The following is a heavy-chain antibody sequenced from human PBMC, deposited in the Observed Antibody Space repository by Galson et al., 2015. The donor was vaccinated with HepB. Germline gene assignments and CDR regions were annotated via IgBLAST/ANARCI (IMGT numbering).Heavy chain of an antibody. J-gene: IGHJ6*02. CDR3: ARDSRLELRLNNYYYYGMGV. D-gene: IGHD1-7*01. CDR2: ISGYDGST. Sequence: SVKVSCKASGYSFTSYGISWLRQAPGQGLEWMGWISGYDGSTNYPQTLQGRVIMTTDRSTNTGYMEVRSLRSDDTAIYYCARDSRLELRLNNYYYYGMGVWGQGTTVTVSS. CDR1: GYSFTSYG. V-gene: IGHV1-18*01.